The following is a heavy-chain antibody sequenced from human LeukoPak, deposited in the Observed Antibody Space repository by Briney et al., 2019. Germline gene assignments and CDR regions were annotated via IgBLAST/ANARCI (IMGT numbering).Heavy chain of an antibody. CDR2: INPNSGDT. J-gene: IGHJ5*02. D-gene: IGHD3-10*01. Sequence: ASVKVSCKASGYAFTGYYIHWVRQAPGQGLEWMGRINPNSGDTNYAQKFQGRVTMTRDTSISTAYMELSNLSSDDTAVYYCARDPYVSGSYGWLDPWGQGTLVTVSS. CDR1: GYAFTGYY. V-gene: IGHV1-2*06. CDR3: ARDPYVSGSYGWLDP.